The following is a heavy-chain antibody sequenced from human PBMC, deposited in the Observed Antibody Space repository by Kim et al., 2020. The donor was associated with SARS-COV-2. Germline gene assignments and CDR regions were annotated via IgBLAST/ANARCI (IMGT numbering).Heavy chain of an antibody. CDR2: ISSSSSYI. CDR1: GFTFSSYS. V-gene: IGHV3-21*01. Sequence: GGSLRLSCAASGFTFSSYSMNWVRQAPGKGLEWVSSISSSSSYIYYADSVKGRFTISRDNAKNSLYLQMNSLRAEDTAVYYCAREGRSGSYTQGIDYWGQGTLVTVSS. D-gene: IGHD1-26*01. J-gene: IGHJ4*02. CDR3: AREGRSGSYTQGIDY.